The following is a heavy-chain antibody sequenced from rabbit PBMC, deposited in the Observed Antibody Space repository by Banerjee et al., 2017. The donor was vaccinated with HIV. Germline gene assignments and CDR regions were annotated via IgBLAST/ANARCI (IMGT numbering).Heavy chain of an antibody. V-gene: IGHV1S45*01. Sequence: QEQLEESGGGLVQPEGSLTLTCKASGFTLSSYWMWWVRQAPGKGLEWIACIGAGSSGTTYYASWAKGRFTISKTSSTTVTLQMTSLTAADTATYFCARDLAGVIGWNFNFWGQGTLVTVS. J-gene: IGHJ4*01. CDR2: IGAGSSGTT. CDR3: ARDLAGVIGWNFNF. CDR1: GFTLSSYW. D-gene: IGHD4-1*01.